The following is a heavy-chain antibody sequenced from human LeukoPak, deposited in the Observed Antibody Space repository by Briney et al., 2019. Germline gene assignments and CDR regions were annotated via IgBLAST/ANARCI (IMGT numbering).Heavy chain of an antibody. CDR3: AKDLKTTLDY. CDR1: GFTFSSYA. D-gene: IGHD4-11*01. Sequence: GGSLRLSCAASGFTFSSYAMHWVRQAPGKGLEWVAVISYDGSNKYYADSVKGRFTISRDNTKNTLYLQMNSLRAEDTAVYYCAKDLKTTLDYWGQGTLVTVSS. J-gene: IGHJ4*02. V-gene: IGHV3-30*04. CDR2: ISYDGSNK.